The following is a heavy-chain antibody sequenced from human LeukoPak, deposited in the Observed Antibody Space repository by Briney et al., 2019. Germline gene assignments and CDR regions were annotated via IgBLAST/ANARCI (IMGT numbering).Heavy chain of an antibody. CDR1: GFTFSTYA. J-gene: IGHJ4*02. Sequence: GRSPRLSCAGSGFTFSTYAMHWVRQAPGKGLEWVAVISYDGSNKYYADSVKGRFTISRDNSKNTLYLQMNSLRAEDTAVYYCARAALSGGWYYFDYWGQGTLVTVSS. CDR3: ARAALSGGWYYFDY. CDR2: ISYDGSNK. V-gene: IGHV3-30-3*01. D-gene: IGHD6-19*01.